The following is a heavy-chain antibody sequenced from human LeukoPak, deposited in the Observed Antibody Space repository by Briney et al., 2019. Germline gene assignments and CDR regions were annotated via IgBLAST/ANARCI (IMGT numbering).Heavy chain of an antibody. CDR3: ARGLDAFDI. Sequence: GGSLRLSCAASGFTFSSYWMSWVRQAPGKGLEWVANIKQDGNEKYYVDSVKGRFTSSRDNAKNSLYLQMNSLRAEDTAMYYCARGLDAFDIWGQGTMVTVSS. CDR2: IKQDGNEK. V-gene: IGHV3-7*03. CDR1: GFTFSSYW. J-gene: IGHJ3*02.